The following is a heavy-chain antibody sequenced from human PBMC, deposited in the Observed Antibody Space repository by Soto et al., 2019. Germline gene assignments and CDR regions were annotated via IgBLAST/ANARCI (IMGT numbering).Heavy chain of an antibody. V-gene: IGHV4-34*01. J-gene: IGHJ5*02. CDR2: INHSGST. Sequence: SETLSLTCAVYGGSFSGYYWSWIRQPPGKGLEWIGEINHSGSTNYNPSLKSRVTISVDTSKNQFSLKLSSVTAADTAVYYWGKENCIGGSCYSGGYWTGSDPWGQGTWVTVSS. CDR1: GGSFSGYY. CDR3: GKENCIGGSCYSGGYWTGSDP. D-gene: IGHD2-15*01.